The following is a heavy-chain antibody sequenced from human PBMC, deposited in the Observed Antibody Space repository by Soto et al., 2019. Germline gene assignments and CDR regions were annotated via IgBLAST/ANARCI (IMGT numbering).Heavy chain of an antibody. CDR3: ARGGYCTNGVCVRKFDP. Sequence: QVQLVQSGAEVKKPGSSVKVSCKASGGTFSSYAISWVRQAPGQGLEWMGGIIPIFGTANYAQKFQGRVTITADESTSTAYMELSSLRSEDTAVYYCARGGYCTNGVCVRKFDPWGQGTLVTVSP. CDR2: IIPIFGTA. D-gene: IGHD2-8*01. J-gene: IGHJ5*02. V-gene: IGHV1-69*01. CDR1: GGTFSSYA.